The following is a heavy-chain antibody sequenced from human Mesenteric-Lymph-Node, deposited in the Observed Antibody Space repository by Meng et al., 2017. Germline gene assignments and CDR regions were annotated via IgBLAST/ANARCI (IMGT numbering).Heavy chain of an antibody. Sequence: GSLRLSCTVSGYSISSGYYWGWIRQPPGKELEWIGSIYYSGSTNYNPSLKSRVTISVDTSKNQFSLKLSSVTAADTAVYYCARGDGGWRGAYYYYYGMDVWGQGTTVTVSS. CDR3: ARGDGGWRGAYYYYYGMDV. J-gene: IGHJ6*02. CDR2: IYYSGST. CDR1: GYSISSGYY. V-gene: IGHV4-38-2*02. D-gene: IGHD5-24*01.